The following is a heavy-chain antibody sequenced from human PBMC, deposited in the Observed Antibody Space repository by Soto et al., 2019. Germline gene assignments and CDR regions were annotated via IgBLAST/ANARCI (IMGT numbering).Heavy chain of an antibody. Sequence: DVQLVESGGGLIQPGESLRLSCAAFGFTISGKKYVARVRQPQGKGLEWGSGLYDLEGSFYEASVKGRFTTSSDSSKTTVYLQMNDLRPDDTAVYYCATWHEREHAYDVWGQGTTVTVSS. V-gene: IGHV3-53*01. CDR1: GFTISGKKY. CDR3: ATWHEREHAYDV. CDR2: LYDLEGS. J-gene: IGHJ3*01. D-gene: IGHD1-1*01.